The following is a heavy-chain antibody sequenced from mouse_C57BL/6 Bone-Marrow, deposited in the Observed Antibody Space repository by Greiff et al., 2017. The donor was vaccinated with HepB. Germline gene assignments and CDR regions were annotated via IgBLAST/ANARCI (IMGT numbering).Heavy chain of an antibody. CDR3: AREDYGYGGFAY. Sequence: VQLQESGPGLVKPSQSLSLTCSVTGYSITSGYYWNWIRQFPGNKLEWMGYISYDGSNNYNPSLKNRISITRDTSKNQFFLKLNSVTTEDTATYYCAREDYGYGGFAYWGQGTLVTVSA. CDR1: GYSITSGYY. D-gene: IGHD2-2*01. V-gene: IGHV3-6*01. J-gene: IGHJ3*01. CDR2: ISYDGSN.